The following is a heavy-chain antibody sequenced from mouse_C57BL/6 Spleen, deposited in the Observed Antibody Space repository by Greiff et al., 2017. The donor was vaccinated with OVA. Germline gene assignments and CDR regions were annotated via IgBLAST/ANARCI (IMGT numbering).Heavy chain of an antibody. CDR3: ARGDGSSYENFDY. V-gene: IGHV1-80*01. CDR1: GYAFSSYW. CDR2: IYPGDGDT. Sequence: QVQLQQSGAELVKPGASVKISCKASGYAFSSYWMNWVKQRPGKGLEWIGQIYPGDGDTNYNGKFKGKATLTADKSSSTAYMQLSSLTSEDSAVYFCARGDGSSYENFDYWGQGTTLTVSS. J-gene: IGHJ2*01. D-gene: IGHD1-1*01.